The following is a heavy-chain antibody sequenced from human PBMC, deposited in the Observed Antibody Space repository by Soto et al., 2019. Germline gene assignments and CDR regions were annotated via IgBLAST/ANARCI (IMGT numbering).Heavy chain of an antibody. CDR3: ARAMVRGVMNYYYGMDV. J-gene: IGHJ6*02. CDR2: INHSGST. Sequence: SLTCAVYGGSFSGYYWSWIRQPPGKGLEWIGEINHSGSTNYNPSLKSRVTISVDTSKNQFSLKLSSVTAADTAVYYCARAMVRGVMNYYYGMDVWGQGTTVTVSS. D-gene: IGHD3-10*01. CDR1: GGSFSGYY. V-gene: IGHV4-34*01.